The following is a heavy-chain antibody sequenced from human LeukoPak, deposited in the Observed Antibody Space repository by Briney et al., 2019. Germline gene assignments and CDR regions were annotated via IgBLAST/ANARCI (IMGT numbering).Heavy chain of an antibody. Sequence: ASVKVSCKASGYTFTSYDINWVRQATGQGLEWVGYMNPNSGNTGYAQKFQGRVTMTRNTSISTAYMELSSLRFEDTAVYYCARVPREIASIWGQGTMVTVSS. V-gene: IGHV1-8*01. CDR2: MNPNSGNT. CDR1: GYTFTSYD. D-gene: IGHD3-16*02. J-gene: IGHJ3*02. CDR3: ARVPREIASI.